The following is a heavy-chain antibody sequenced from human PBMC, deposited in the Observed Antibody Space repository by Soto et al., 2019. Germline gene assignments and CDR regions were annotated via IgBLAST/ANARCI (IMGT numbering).Heavy chain of an antibody. Sequence: GASVKVSCKASGYTFSRYAIHWVRQAPGQRLEWMGWINAGNGNTKYSQKFEGRVTLTTDTSANTVYMELSSLRFEDTALYYCARDQQFRNWFDSWDQGTLVTVSS. CDR1: GYTFSRYA. CDR2: INAGNGNT. D-gene: IGHD6-13*01. CDR3: ARDQQFRNWFDS. J-gene: IGHJ5*01. V-gene: IGHV1-3*01.